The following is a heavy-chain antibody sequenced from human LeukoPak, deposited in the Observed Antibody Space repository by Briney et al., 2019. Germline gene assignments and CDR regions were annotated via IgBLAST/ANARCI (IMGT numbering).Heavy chain of an antibody. CDR2: ISVGGGDT. V-gene: IGHV3-23*01. J-gene: IGHJ4*02. CDR3: ARDSYIGGFDY. CDR1: GFIFSSYV. D-gene: IGHD1-26*01. Sequence: GGSLRLSCEASGFIFSSYVMGWVRQAPGKGLEWVSSISVGGGDTFTADSVKGRFTISRDNSKNTLYLQMNSLRAEDTAVYYCARDSYIGGFDYWGQGTLVTVSS.